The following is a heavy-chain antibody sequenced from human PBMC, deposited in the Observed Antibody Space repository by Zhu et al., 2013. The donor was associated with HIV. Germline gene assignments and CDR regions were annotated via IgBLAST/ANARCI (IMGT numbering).Heavy chain of an antibody. CDR2: IIPIFGTA. CDR3: ALNWGSYRPEGDAFDI. J-gene: IGHJ3*02. V-gene: IGHV1-69*06. D-gene: IGHD3-16*02. CDR1: GGTFSSYA. Sequence: QVQLVQSGAEVKKPGSSVKVSCKASGGTFSSYAISWVRQAPGQGLEWMGGIIPIFGTANYAQKFQGRVTITADKSTSTAYMELSSLRSEDTAVYYCALNWGSYRPEGDAFDIWGQGTMVTVSS.